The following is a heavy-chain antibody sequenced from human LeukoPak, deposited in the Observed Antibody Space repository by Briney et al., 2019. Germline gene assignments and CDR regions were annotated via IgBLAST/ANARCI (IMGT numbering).Heavy chain of an antibody. CDR1: GGSFSGYY. V-gene: IGHV3-21*01. J-gene: IGHJ4*02. D-gene: IGHD5-12*01. CDR3: AREVALDY. CDR2: ISSSSSYI. Sequence: ETLSLTCAVYGGSFSGYYWSWIRQPPGKGLEWVSSISSSSSYIYYADSVKGRFTISRDNAKNSLYLQMNSLRAEDTAVYYCAREVALDYWGRGTLVTVSS.